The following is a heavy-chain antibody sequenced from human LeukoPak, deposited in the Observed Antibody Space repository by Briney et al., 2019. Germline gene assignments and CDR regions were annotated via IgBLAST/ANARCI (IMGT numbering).Heavy chain of an antibody. J-gene: IGHJ4*02. CDR3: ASGNSVVVPAALRSFDY. Sequence: PSETLSLTCAVYGGSFSGYYWSWIRQPPGKGLEWIGEINHSGSTNYDPSLKSRVTISVDTSKNQFSLKLSSVTAADTAVYYCASGNSVVVPAALRSFDYWGQGTLVTVSS. CDR2: INHSGST. D-gene: IGHD2-2*01. CDR1: GGSFSGYY. V-gene: IGHV4-34*01.